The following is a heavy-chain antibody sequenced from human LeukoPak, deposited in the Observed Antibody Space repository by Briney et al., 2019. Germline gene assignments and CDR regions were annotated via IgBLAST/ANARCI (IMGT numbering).Heavy chain of an antibody. V-gene: IGHV3-30*18. Sequence: QPGRSLRLSCAASGFTFSSYGMHWVRQAPGKGLEWVAVISYDGSNKYYADSVKGRFTISRDNSKNTLYLQMNSLRAEDTALYYCAKGYGFDWLPSSPFRYFDLWGRGTLVTVSS. CDR3: AKGYGFDWLPSSPFRYFDL. D-gene: IGHD3-9*01. CDR2: ISYDGSNK. CDR1: GFTFSSYG. J-gene: IGHJ2*01.